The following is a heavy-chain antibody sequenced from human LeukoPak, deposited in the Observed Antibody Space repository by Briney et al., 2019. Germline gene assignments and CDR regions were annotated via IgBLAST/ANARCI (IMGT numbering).Heavy chain of an antibody. CDR1: GGSISSYY. D-gene: IGHD3-10*01. V-gene: IGHV4-59*01. Sequence: PSETLSLTCTVSGGSISSYYWSWIRQPPGKGLEWIGNIHYSGSTNYNPSLKSRVTISVDRSKNQFSLKLNSVTAADTAVYYCVRRMAYYYGSEAFDIWGQGTMVTVSS. J-gene: IGHJ3*02. CDR3: VRRMAYYYGSEAFDI. CDR2: IHYSGST.